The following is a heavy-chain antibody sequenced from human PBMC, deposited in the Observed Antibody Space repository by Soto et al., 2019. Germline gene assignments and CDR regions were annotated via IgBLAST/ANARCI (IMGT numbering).Heavy chain of an antibody. D-gene: IGHD3-16*02. J-gene: IGHJ4*02. V-gene: IGHV4-39*01. CDR1: GGSISSSSYY. CDR2: IYYSGST. Sequence: SETLSLTCTVSGGSISSSSYYWGWIRQPPGKGLEWIGSIYYSGSTYYNPSLKSRVTISVDTSKNQFSLKLSSVTAADTAVYYCARHWVPDYDYIWGSYRDLYYFDYWGQGTLVTVSS. CDR3: ARHWVPDYDYIWGSYRDLYYFDY.